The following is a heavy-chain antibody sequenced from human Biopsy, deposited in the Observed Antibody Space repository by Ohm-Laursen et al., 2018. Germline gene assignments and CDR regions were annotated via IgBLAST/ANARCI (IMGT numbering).Heavy chain of an antibody. CDR1: GVSITAYY. CDR2: IHHSGST. J-gene: IGHJ6*02. Sequence: SETLSLTCTVSGVSITAYYWSWIRQPPGKGLEGIGNIHHSGSTNYNPSLKSRLTISVDTSKNQFSLKLSSVTAADTAVYHCARMDCSGGSCHYYSYGMDVWGQGTTVTVSS. V-gene: IGHV4-4*09. D-gene: IGHD2-15*01. CDR3: ARMDCSGGSCHYYSYGMDV.